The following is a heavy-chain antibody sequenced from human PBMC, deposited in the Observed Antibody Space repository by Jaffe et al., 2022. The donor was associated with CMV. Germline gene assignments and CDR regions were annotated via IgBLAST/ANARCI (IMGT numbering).Heavy chain of an antibody. CDR1: GFTFSSYG. J-gene: IGHJ5*02. CDR2: IWYDGSNK. V-gene: IGHV3-33*01. Sequence: QVQLVESGGGVVQPGRSLRLSCAASGFTFSSYGMHWVRQAPGKGLEWVAVIWYDGSNKYYADSVKGRFTISRDNSKNTLYLQMNSLRAEDTAVYYCARDHEDQGFWFDPWGQGTLVTVSS. CDR3: ARDHEDQGFWFDP.